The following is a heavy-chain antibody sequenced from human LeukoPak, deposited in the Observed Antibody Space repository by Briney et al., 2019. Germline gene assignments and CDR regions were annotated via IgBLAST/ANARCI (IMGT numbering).Heavy chain of an antibody. J-gene: IGHJ4*02. D-gene: IGHD4-17*01. CDR3: AKDQRVTTSGSPFDY. CDR2: ISGPSGTT. Sequence: PGGSLRLSCAASGFSFSTYGMSWVRQAPGKGLEWVSTISGPSGTTYYADSVKGRFTISRDNSKDTLFLQMNSLRAEDTAVYYCAKDQRVTTSGSPFDYWGQGTLVTVSS. CDR1: GFSFSTYG. V-gene: IGHV3-23*01.